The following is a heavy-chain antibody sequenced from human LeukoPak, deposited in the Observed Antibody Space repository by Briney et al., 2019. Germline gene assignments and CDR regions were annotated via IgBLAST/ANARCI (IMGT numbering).Heavy chain of an antibody. CDR1: GGSISSYY. CDR2: IYYSGST. Sequence: SGTLSLTCTVSGGSISSYYWSWVRQPPGKGLEWIGYIYYSGSTNYNPSLKSRVTISVDTSKNQFSLKLSSVTAADTAVYYCARSYYGGNLGGSYYFDYWGQGTLVTVSS. V-gene: IGHV4-59*01. J-gene: IGHJ4*02. D-gene: IGHD4-23*01. CDR3: ARSYYGGNLGGSYYFDY.